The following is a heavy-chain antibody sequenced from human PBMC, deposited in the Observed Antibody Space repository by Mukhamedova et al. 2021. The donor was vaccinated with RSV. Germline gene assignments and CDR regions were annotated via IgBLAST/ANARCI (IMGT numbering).Heavy chain of an antibody. CDR1: G. CDR2: IIPIFGTA. V-gene: IGHV1-69*01. Sequence: GISWVRQAPGQGLEWMGGIIPIFGTANYAQKFQGRVTITADESTSTAYMELSSLRSEDTAAYYCARDLSDGIAVAGYFDYWGQGT. J-gene: IGHJ4*02. CDR3: ARDLSDGIAVAGYFDY. D-gene: IGHD6-19*01.